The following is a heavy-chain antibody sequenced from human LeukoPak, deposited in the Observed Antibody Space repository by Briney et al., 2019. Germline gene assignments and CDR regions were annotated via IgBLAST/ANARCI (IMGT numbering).Heavy chain of an antibody. J-gene: IGHJ6*02. V-gene: IGHV3-33*06. D-gene: IGHD5-18*01. CDR2: IWCDGSNK. CDR1: VFTFSSYG. Sequence: GGSLRLSCAASVFTFSSYGMHWVRHAPCKGLEWLALIWCDGSNKYYADCVKGRFTISRDNPKNTLSLQMNSLRVEDTPVYYCTKEKAYGYFFVGMEVWGQGTTVTVS. CDR3: TKEKAYGYFFVGMEV.